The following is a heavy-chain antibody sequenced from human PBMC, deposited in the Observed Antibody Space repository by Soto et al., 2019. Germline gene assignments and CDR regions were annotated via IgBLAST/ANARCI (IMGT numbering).Heavy chain of an antibody. CDR1: AFTCSSCS. J-gene: IGHJ4*01. Sequence: EVQLLESGGGLVQPGRPASLSCRFSAFTCSSCSKVQVRQSPGKELEWVSTIRGSGGTTYYADSAKGQCTISRDNSKNRLNPEINSLRTGDTAGYYGAKGGPAGRTTHYRGDGSLVTVS. CDR3: AKGGPAGRTTHY. V-gene: IGHV3-23*01. CDR2: IRGSGGTT. D-gene: IGHD1-26*01.